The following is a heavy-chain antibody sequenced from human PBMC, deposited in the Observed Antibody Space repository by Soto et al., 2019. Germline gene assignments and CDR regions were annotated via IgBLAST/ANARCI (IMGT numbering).Heavy chain of an antibody. CDR3: ARADRPFWTSYGLDV. CDR2: INHSGTI. D-gene: IGHD1-1*01. CDR1: GGSFSGFY. V-gene: IGHV4-34*01. Sequence: SETLSLTCAVSGGSFSGFYWTWIRQPPGEGLEWIGEINHSGTINFNPSLRSRLTISLDSSKKHFSLKLTSLTAADAAVYYCARADRPFWTSYGLDVWGQGTTVTVSS. J-gene: IGHJ6*02.